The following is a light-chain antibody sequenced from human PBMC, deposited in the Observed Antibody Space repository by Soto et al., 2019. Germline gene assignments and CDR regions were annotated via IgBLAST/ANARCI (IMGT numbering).Light chain of an antibody. CDR2: KAS. CDR1: ENIFTW. J-gene: IGKJ1*01. V-gene: IGKV1-5*03. Sequence: DIPMTQSPSTLSASVGDRVTITCRASENIFTWLAWFQQKPGKAPKLLIYKASNLESGVPSRFSGSGSGTEFTLTISGLQPDDFATYYCQQFSSFWTFGQGTKVEIK. CDR3: QQFSSFWT.